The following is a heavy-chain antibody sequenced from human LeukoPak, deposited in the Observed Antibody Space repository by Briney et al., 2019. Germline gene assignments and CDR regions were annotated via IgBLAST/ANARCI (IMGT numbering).Heavy chain of an antibody. D-gene: IGHD6-13*01. CDR3: AREGWQQLGYYYYGMDV. J-gene: IGHJ6*02. V-gene: IGHV7-4-1*02. CDR1: GYTFTSYA. Sequence: ASVKVSCKASGYTFTSYAMNWVRRAPGQGLEWMGWINTNTGNPTYAQGFTGRFVFSLDTSVSTAYLQISSLKAEDTAVYYCAREGWQQLGYYYYGMDVWGQGTTVTVSS. CDR2: INTNTGNP.